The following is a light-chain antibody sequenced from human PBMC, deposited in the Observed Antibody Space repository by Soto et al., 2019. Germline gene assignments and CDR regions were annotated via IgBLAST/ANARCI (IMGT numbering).Light chain of an antibody. Sequence: EVVRKQSPAPLSVSPAEGVTLSCRVIQGIGDTLVWYQHIRSQTPTLLIYETAARTTGVPARFSGSRSGPECTLNIHSQQSEEFTSHYCQRYLNWPLTYGVRTKV. CDR1: QGIGDT. CDR2: ETA. J-gene: IGKJ4*01. V-gene: IGKV3-15*01. CDR3: QRYLNWPLT.